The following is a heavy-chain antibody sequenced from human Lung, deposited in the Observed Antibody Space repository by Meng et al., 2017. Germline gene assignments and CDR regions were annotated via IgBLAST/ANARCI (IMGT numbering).Heavy chain of an antibody. CDR2: INPKSGDT. J-gene: IGHJ4*02. V-gene: IGHV1-2*06. CDR3: ARDEDISAAGKLFGDY. D-gene: IGHD6-25*01. Sequence: VQLVQSGAEVKKPGGSVKSSCKPSGYNFPGYYIHWVRRAPGQGLEWMGRINPKSGDTHYAQKFQARVTMTGDTSISTAYMELSGLRSDDTAMYYCARDEDISAAGKLFGDYWGQGTLVTVSS. CDR1: GYNFPGYY.